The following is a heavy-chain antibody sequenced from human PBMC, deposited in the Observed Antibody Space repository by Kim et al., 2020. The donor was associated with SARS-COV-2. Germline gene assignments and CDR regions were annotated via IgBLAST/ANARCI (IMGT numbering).Heavy chain of an antibody. CDR2: INPSGGST. Sequence: ASVKVSCKAARDIFTGYYLHWVRQAPGQGLEWMGVINPSGGSTTYAQKFQDRIIMTGDTSTSTVYTDLLSLRSEDTAVYYCASQYLGWFDSWGQGTLVTVSS. CDR1: RDIFTGYY. CDR3: ASQYLGWFDS. D-gene: IGHD3-16*01. J-gene: IGHJ5*01. V-gene: IGHV1-46*01.